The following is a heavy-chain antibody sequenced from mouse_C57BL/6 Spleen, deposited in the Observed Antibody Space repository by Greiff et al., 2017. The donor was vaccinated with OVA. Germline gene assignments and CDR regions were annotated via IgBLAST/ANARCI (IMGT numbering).Heavy chain of an antibody. V-gene: IGHV1-42*01. CDR2: INPSTGGT. Sequence: VHVKQSGPELVKPGASVKISCKASGYSFTGYYMNWVKQSPEKSLEWIGEINPSTGGTTYNQKFKAKATLTVDKSSSTAYMQLKSLTSEDSAVYYCARIYYSAYWGQGTLVTVSA. CDR3: ARIYYSAY. D-gene: IGHD2-12*01. CDR1: GYSFTGYY. J-gene: IGHJ3*01.